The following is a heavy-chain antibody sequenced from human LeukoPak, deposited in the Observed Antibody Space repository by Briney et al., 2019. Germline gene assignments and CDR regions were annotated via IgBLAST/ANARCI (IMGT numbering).Heavy chain of an antibody. Sequence: ASVKVSCKASGYTFTSYGISWVRQAPGQGLEWMGWISGYNGNTNYARKVQGRVTMTTDTSTSTAYMELRSLTSDDTAVYYCARHTGSGSYYNRFINWFDPWGQGTLVTVSS. CDR1: GYTFTSYG. J-gene: IGHJ5*02. CDR3: ARHTGSGSYYNRFINWFDP. V-gene: IGHV1-18*01. CDR2: ISGYNGNT. D-gene: IGHD3-10*01.